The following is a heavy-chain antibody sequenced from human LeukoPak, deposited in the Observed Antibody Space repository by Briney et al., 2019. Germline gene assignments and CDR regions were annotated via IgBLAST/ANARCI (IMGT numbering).Heavy chain of an antibody. CDR1: GFSFSTYF. CDR3: VRDSTSGVDY. Sequence: PGGSLRLSCAASGFSFSTYFMLWFRQGPGKGPVSVSRISNDGTNTWYADAVRGRFTVSRDNAKNTLYPQMNSLTVEDTAVYYCVRDSTSGVDYWGPGTLVTVSS. V-gene: IGHV3-74*01. J-gene: IGHJ4*02. CDR2: ISNDGTNT. D-gene: IGHD3-10*01.